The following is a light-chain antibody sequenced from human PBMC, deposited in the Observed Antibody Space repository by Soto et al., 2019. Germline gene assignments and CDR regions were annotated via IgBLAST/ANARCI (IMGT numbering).Light chain of an antibody. CDR1: SSDIGDYNY. V-gene: IGLV2-14*03. Sequence: QSVLTQPASVSGSPGQSITISCTGTSSDIGDYNYVSWFQQHPGKAPKLMIYDVSNRPSGVSNRFSGSKSGNTASLTISGLQAEDEADYYCSSYTSSSTLDVVGTGTRSPS. J-gene: IGLJ1*01. CDR3: SSYTSSSTLDV. CDR2: DVS.